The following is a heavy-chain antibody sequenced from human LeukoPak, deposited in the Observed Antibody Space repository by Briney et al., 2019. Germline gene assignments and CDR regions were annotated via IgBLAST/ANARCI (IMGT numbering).Heavy chain of an antibody. Sequence: GGSLRLSCTVSGFTVSSNSMSWVRQAPGKGLEWVSFIYSDNTHYSDSVKGRFTISRDNSKNTLYLQMNSLRAEDTAVYYCARVLRYCSGGNCYSGGLGYMDVWGKGTTVTISS. CDR3: ARVLRYCSGGNCYSGGLGYMDV. D-gene: IGHD2-15*01. J-gene: IGHJ6*03. CDR2: IYSDNT. CDR1: GFTVSSNS. V-gene: IGHV3-53*01.